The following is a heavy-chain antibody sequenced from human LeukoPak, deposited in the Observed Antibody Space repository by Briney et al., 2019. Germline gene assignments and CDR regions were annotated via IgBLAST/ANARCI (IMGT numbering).Heavy chain of an antibody. CDR3: ARGHSYASMGFDY. CDR1: GFTFSSYE. CDR2: ISSSGSTK. D-gene: IGHD5-18*01. V-gene: IGHV3-48*03. Sequence: PAGSLRLSCAASGFTFSSYEMNWVRQAPGKGLEWVSYISSSGSTKYYADSVKGRFTISRDNAKNSLYLQMNSLRAEDTAVYYCARGHSYASMGFDYWGQGTLVT. J-gene: IGHJ4*02.